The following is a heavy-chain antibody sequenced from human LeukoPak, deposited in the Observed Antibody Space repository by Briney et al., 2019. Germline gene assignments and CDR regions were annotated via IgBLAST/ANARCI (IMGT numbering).Heavy chain of an antibody. CDR3: ARGEWDAFDI. V-gene: IGHV4-30-2*01. Sequence: SETLSLTCTVSGGSISSGGYYWSWIRQPPGKGLEWIGYIYHSGSTYYNPSLKSRVTISVDRSKNQFSLKLSSVTAADTAVYYCARGEWDAFDIWGQGTMVTVSS. D-gene: IGHD3-3*01. CDR2: IYHSGST. J-gene: IGHJ3*02. CDR1: GGSISSGGYY.